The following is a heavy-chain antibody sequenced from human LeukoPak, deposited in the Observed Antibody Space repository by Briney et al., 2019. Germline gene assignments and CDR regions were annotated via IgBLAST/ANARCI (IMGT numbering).Heavy chain of an antibody. J-gene: IGHJ5*02. Sequence: SETLSLTCAVSGGSISSGGYSWSWIRQPPGKGLEWIGYIYHSGSTYYNPSLKSRVTISVDTSKNQFSLKLSSVTAADTAVYYCARGQASWGGYSYGPNWFDPWGQGTLVTVSS. D-gene: IGHD5-18*01. CDR2: IYHSGST. V-gene: IGHV4-30-2*01. CDR1: GGSISSGGYS. CDR3: ARGQASWGGYSYGPNWFDP.